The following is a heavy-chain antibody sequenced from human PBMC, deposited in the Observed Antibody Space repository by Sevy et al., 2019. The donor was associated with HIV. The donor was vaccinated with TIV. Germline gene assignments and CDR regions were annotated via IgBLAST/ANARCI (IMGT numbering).Heavy chain of an antibody. CDR3: ATHAGIAAAGRVFDY. CDR1: GFTFSDHY. Sequence: GSLRLSCAASGFTFSDHYMEWVRQAPGKGLEWVGRIRNKADSYTTEYAASVKGRFTIARDDSKNSLHLLMNSLKTEDTAVYYCATHAGIAAAGRVFDYWGQGTLVTVSS. CDR2: IRNKADSYTT. V-gene: IGHV3-72*01. D-gene: IGHD6-13*01. J-gene: IGHJ4*02.